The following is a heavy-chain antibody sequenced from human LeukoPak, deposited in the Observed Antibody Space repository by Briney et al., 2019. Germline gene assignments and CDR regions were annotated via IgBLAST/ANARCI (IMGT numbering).Heavy chain of an antibody. V-gene: IGHV1-69*05. D-gene: IGHD2-2*01. CDR2: IIPIFGTA. J-gene: IGHJ6*02. CDR1: GGTFSSYA. CDR3: ARDEYCSSTSCSRPNYYYGMDV. Sequence: SVKVSCKASGGTFSSYAISWVRQAPGQGLEWMGGIIPIFGTANYAQKLQGRVTMTTDTSTSTAYMELRSLRSDDTAVYYCARDEYCSSTSCSRPNYYYGMDVWGQGTTVTVSS.